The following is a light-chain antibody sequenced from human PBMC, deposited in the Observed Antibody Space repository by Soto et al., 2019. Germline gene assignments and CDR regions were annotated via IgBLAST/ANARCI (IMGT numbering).Light chain of an antibody. J-gene: IGKJ1*01. Sequence: DVVLTQSPLSLPVTLGQPASISCRSSQIRVYSDGNTDLKWFQQRAGQSPRSRIYRVSTRGSGVPDRFSVSGSGTDFTLKISRVEAEDVGVYYCMHGTHWPWTFGQGTKVDI. CDR1: QIRVYSDGNTD. CDR3: MHGTHWPWT. V-gene: IGKV2-30*01. CDR2: RVS.